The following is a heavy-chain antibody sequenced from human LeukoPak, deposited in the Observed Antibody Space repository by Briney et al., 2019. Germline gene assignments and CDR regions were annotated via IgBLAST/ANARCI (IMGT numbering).Heavy chain of an antibody. V-gene: IGHV4-39*07. D-gene: IGHD3-10*01. Sequence: SETLSLTCTVSGGSISSSSYYWGWIRQPPGKGLEWIGSIYYSGSTYYNPSLKSRVTISVDTSKNQFSLKLSSVTAADTAVYYCARDRGYLDYWGQGTLVTVSS. CDR2: IYYSGST. J-gene: IGHJ4*02. CDR1: GGSISSSSYY. CDR3: ARDRGYLDY.